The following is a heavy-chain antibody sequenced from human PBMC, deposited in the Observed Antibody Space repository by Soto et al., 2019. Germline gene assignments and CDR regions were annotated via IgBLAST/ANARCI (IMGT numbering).Heavy chain of an antibody. D-gene: IGHD2-21*02. Sequence: GKGLEWVSAISGSGGSTYYADSVKGRFTISRDNSKNTLYLQMNSLRAFHAEDCIRASVPVSAFLLNRSSDL. V-gene: IGHV3-23*01. CDR2: ISGSGGST. J-gene: IGHJ2*01. CDR3: ASVPVSAFLLNRSSDL.